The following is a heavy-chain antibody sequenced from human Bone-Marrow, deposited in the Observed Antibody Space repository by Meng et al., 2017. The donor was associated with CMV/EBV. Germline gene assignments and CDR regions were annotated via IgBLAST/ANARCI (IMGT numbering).Heavy chain of an antibody. CDR1: GFTFSDYP. V-gene: IGHV3-23*01. J-gene: IGHJ3*02. CDR3: AKDTRNDFWSGFDAFDI. D-gene: IGHD3-3*01. CDR2: ISGSGGAT. Sequence: GESLKISCGGSGFTFSDYPMSWVRQAPGKGLEWVSGISGSGGATYYADSVKGRFTISRDNAKNSLYLQMNSLRAEDMALYYCAKDTRNDFWSGFDAFDIWGQGTMVTASS.